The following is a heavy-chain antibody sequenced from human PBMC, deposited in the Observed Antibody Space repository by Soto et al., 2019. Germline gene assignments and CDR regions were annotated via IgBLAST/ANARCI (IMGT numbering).Heavy chain of an antibody. D-gene: IGHD2-15*01. CDR3: ARGGTMVVAATPVDY. Sequence: PSETLSLTCAVSGGSISSSSYYWGWIRQPPGKGLEWIGEINHSGSTNYNPSLKSRVTISVDTSKNQFSLKLSSVTAADTAVYYCARGGTMVVAATPVDYWGQGTLVTSPQ. CDR2: INHSGST. CDR1: GGSISSSSYY. J-gene: IGHJ4*02. V-gene: IGHV4-39*07.